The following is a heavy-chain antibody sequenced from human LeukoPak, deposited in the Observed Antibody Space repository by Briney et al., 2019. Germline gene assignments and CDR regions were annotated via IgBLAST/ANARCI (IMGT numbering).Heavy chain of an antibody. CDR1: GYSFTSYW. CDR2: IYPGDSDT. Sequence: GESLKISCKGSGYSFTSYWIGWVRQMPGKGLEWMGIIYPGDSDTRYSPSFQGQVTISTDKSITSAYLQWSSLTASDTAMYYCVRSRGYSYGYSYYFDYWGQGTLVTVSS. V-gene: IGHV5-51*01. J-gene: IGHJ4*02. D-gene: IGHD5-18*01. CDR3: VRSRGYSYGYSYYFDY.